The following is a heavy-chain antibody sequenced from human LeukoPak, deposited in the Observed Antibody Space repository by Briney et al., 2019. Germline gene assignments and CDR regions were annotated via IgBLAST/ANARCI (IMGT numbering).Heavy chain of an antibody. CDR1: GGSISGDY. CDR3: ARDEQGTRSDY. CDR2: FYTSGNIRST. J-gene: IGHJ4*02. Sequence: SETLSLTCTVSGGSISGDYWSWIRQPAGKGLEWIGRFYTSGNIRSTIYNPSLRSRVTMSADTSKNQLSLRVNSVTAADTAIYYCARDEQGTRSDYWGQGTLVTVAS. V-gene: IGHV4-4*07. D-gene: IGHD1/OR15-1a*01.